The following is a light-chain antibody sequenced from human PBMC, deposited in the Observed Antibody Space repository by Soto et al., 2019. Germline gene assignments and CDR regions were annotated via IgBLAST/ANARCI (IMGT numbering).Light chain of an antibody. CDR3: SSYTSSSTGV. CDR2: SNN. Sequence: QSVLTQPPSTSGTPGRRVTISCSGSRSNIGSNTVTWYQQLPGTAPKLLIYSNNQRPSGVPDRFSGSKSGTSASLAISGLQSEDEADYYCSSYTSSSTGVFGTGTKVTVL. V-gene: IGLV1-44*01. CDR1: RSNIGSNT. J-gene: IGLJ1*01.